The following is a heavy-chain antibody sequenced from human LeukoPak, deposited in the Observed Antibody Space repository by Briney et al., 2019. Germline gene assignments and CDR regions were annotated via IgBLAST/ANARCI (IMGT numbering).Heavy chain of an antibody. CDR3: ARSPSPYSSGWYFDY. Sequence: SQTLSLTCAISGDSVSINSAAWHWIRQSPSRGLEWLGRTYQRSKWYNDYAVSVKSRITINPDISKNQFSLQLNSVTPEDTAVYYCARSPSPYSSGWYFDYWGQGTLATVSS. J-gene: IGHJ4*02. D-gene: IGHD6-19*01. CDR1: GDSVSINSAA. CDR2: TYQRSKWYN. V-gene: IGHV6-1*01.